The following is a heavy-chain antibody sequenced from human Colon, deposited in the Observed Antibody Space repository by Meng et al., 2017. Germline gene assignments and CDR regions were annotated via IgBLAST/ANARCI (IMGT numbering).Heavy chain of an antibody. CDR1: GVSGSIDF. CDR3: ANRFV. J-gene: IGHJ4*02. CDR2: IHSSAVT. Sequence: VEAWWCRVQPRGSLRLSCAVSGVSGSIDFMICVRQAPGKGLECVSMIHSSAVTFFADSVKGRFTVSTDNSKNTLYLQMNSLRIEDTAVYHCANRFVWGLGTLVTVSS. D-gene: IGHD3-3*01. V-gene: IGHV3-66*02.